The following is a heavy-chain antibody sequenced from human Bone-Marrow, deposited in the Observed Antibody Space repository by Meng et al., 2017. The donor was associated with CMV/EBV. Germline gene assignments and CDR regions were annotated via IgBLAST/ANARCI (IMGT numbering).Heavy chain of an antibody. CDR3: ATVGGNHIVVVPAAIDDYGMDV. D-gene: IGHD2-2*02. Sequence: ASVKVSCKVSGYTLTELSMHWVRQAPGKGLEWMGGFDPEDGETIYAQKFQGRVTMTEDTSIDTAYMELSSLRSEDTAVYYCATVGGNHIVVVPAAIDDYGMDVWGQGTTVTVSS. J-gene: IGHJ6*02. CDR1: GYTLTELS. CDR2: FDPEDGET. V-gene: IGHV1-24*01.